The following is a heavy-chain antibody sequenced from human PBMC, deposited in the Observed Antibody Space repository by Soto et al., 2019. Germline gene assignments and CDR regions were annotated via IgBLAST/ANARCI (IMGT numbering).Heavy chain of an antibody. CDR1: GGSISSGDYY. D-gene: IGHD3-10*01. Sequence: SETLSLTCTVSGGSISSGDYYWSWIRQPPGKGLEWAGYIYYSGSTYYNPSLKSRVTISVDTSKNQFSLKLSSVTAADTAVYYCARDMVRGSHFDYWSQGTLVTVSS. CDR2: IYYSGST. J-gene: IGHJ4*02. V-gene: IGHV4-30-4*01. CDR3: ARDMVRGSHFDY.